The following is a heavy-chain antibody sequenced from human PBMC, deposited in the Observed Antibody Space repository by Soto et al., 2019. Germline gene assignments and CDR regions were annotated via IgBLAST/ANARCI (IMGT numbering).Heavy chain of an antibody. CDR3: ARGAYYYYYGMDV. CDR1: GFTVSSNY. Sequence: EVQLVESGGGLIQPGGSLRLSCAASGFTVSSNYMSWVRQAPGKGLEWVSVIYSGGSTYYADSVKGRFTISRDNSKYTLYLHMKSLRAEATAVYYCARGAYYYYYGMDVWGQGTTVTVSS. J-gene: IGHJ6*02. V-gene: IGHV3-53*01. CDR2: IYSGGST.